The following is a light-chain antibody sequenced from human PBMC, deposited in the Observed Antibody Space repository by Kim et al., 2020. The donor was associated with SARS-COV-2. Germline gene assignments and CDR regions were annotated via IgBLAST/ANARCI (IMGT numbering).Light chain of an antibody. CDR2: DVD. CDR1: RSDVAAYNF. J-gene: IGLJ3*02. CDR3: SLFRSGNTLL. Sequence: GQSITISCTGTRSDVAAYNFVSWYQQHPGEAPKVIIYDVDNRPSGVSNRFSGSKSGNTASLTISEVQAEDEADYYCSLFRSGNTLLFGGGTQLTVL. V-gene: IGLV2-14*04.